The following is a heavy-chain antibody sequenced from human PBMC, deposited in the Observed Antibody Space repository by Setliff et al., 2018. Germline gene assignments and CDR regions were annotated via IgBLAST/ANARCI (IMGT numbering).Heavy chain of an antibody. J-gene: IGHJ4*02. CDR3: ARAQWELLRFEY. CDR1: GSSVDSDYF. D-gene: IGHD1-26*01. V-gene: IGHV4-38-2*01. CDR2: FHQSSTN. Sequence: SETLSLTCGVSGSSVDSDYFWGWIRQPPGKGLEWIASFHQSSTNYYNPSLKSRVSISVDTARNQISLTPKSLTAADTAVYYCARAQWELLRFEYWGQGTLVTVS.